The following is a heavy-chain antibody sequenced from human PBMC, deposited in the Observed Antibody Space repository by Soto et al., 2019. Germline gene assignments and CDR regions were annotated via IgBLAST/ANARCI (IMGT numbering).Heavy chain of an antibody. V-gene: IGHV4-59*01. CDR1: GDSITSYY. J-gene: IGHJ3*01. CDR2: IYYSGST. Sequence: QVQLQESGPGLVKPSETLSLTCTVSGDSITSYYWSWIRQPPGKALEWIGYIYYSGSTDNNPSLTSRVTISLDPAKKKFSLKLKSVTAADTAVYYCASDRGIESVPFDAWGKGTMVTVSA. CDR3: ASDRGIESVPFDA.